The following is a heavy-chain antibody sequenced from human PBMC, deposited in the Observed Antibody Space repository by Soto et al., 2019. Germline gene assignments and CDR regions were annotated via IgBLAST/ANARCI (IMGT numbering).Heavy chain of an antibody. J-gene: IGHJ4*02. CDR2: ISGSGGST. D-gene: IGHD2-2*01. V-gene: IGHV3-23*01. CDR1: GFTFSSYA. Sequence: SLRLSCAASGFTFSSYAMSWVRQAPGKGLEWVSAISGSGGSTYYADSVKGRFTISRDNSKNTLYLQMNSLRAEDTAVYYCANGPSRGGYCSSTSCPGLDYWGQGTLVTVSS. CDR3: ANGPSRGGYCSSTSCPGLDY.